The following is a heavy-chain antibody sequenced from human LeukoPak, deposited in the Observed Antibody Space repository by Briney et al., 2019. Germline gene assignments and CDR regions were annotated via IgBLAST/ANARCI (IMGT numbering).Heavy chain of an antibody. CDR3: ARGTYWSPLDFGY. V-gene: IGHV3-21*01. CDR1: EFTFSTYH. CDR2: LSSSSSSFI. J-gene: IGHJ4*02. D-gene: IGHD3-10*01. Sequence: PGGSLRLSCAASEFTFSTYHMHWVRQAPGKGLEWVSSLSSSSSSFIYYADSVKGRFTISRDNAKNSLYLQMNSLRAEDTAVYYCARGTYWSPLDFGYWGQGTLVTVSS.